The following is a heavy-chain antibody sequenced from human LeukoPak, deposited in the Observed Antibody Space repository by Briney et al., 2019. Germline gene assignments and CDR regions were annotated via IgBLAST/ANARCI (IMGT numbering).Heavy chain of an antibody. V-gene: IGHV3-7*01. CDR1: GFTFNRCW. J-gene: IGHJ1*01. CDR2: INPDGRDT. D-gene: IGHD2-21*02. CDR3: TSWGDTAAELFQR. Sequence: PGGSLRLSCVVSGFTFNRCWMSWVRQAPGKGLEWVAHINPDGRDTYYVDSVKGRFTISRDNAQNSMYLQMNSLRVEDTAVYYCTSWGDTAAELFQRWGQGTLV.